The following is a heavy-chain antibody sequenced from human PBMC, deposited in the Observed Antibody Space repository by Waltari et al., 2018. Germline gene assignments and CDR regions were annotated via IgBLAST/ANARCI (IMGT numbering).Heavy chain of an antibody. J-gene: IGHJ3*02. CDR3: ARQAAAGISRVAFDI. Sequence: QVQLQESGPGLVKPSETLSLTCAVSGYSISSGYYWGWIRQPPGKGLEWIGSSYHSGSTYYNPSLKSRVTISVDTSKNQFSLKLSSVTAADTAVYYCARQAAAGISRVAFDIWGQGTMVTVSS. CDR2: SYHSGST. V-gene: IGHV4-38-2*01. CDR1: GYSISSGYY. D-gene: IGHD6-13*01.